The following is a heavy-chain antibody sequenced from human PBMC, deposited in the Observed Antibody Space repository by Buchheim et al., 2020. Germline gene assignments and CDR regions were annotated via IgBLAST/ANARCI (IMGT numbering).Heavy chain of an antibody. J-gene: IGHJ6*02. Sequence: QVQLVESGGGVVQPGRSLRLSCAASGFTFSSYAMHWVRQAPGKGLEWVAVISYDGSNKYYADSVKGRFTISRDNSKNTLYLQMNSLRAEDTAVYYCTRDLVPAAMPGLDYYYYYGMDVWGQGTT. CDR2: ISYDGSNK. CDR1: GFTFSSYA. D-gene: IGHD2-2*01. CDR3: TRDLVPAAMPGLDYYYYYGMDV. V-gene: IGHV3-30*04.